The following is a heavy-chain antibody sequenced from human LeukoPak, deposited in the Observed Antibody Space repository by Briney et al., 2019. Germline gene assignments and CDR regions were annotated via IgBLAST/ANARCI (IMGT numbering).Heavy chain of an antibody. CDR2: ISYDGSNE. D-gene: IGHD3-22*01. CDR3: AKDLLPTYYYDSSGYYPHP. V-gene: IGHV3-30*18. CDR1: GFTFSSYG. J-gene: IGHJ5*02. Sequence: GGSLRLSCAASGFTFSSYGMHWVRQAPGKGLEWVAVISYDGSNEYYADSVKGRFTISRDNSKNTLYLQMNSLRAEDTAVYYCAKDLLPTYYYDSSGYYPHPWGQGTLVTVSS.